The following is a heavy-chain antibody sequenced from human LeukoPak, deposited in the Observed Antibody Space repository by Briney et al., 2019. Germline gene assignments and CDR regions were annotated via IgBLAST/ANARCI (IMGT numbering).Heavy chain of an antibody. V-gene: IGHV4-39*01. CDR1: GFTISTKY. CDR3: ARRPGGYYYMDV. Sequence: GSLRLSCAASGFTISTKYMNWVRQPPGKGLEWIGSMFYSGSTYYNPSLKSRVTISLDTSKNQFSLKLSSVTAADTAVYYCARRPGGYYYMDVWGKGTTVTVSS. D-gene: IGHD1-1*01. J-gene: IGHJ6*03. CDR2: MFYSGST.